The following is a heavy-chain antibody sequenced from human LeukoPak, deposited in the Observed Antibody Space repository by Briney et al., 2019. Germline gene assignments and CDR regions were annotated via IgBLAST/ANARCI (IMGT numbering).Heavy chain of an antibody. Sequence: PGGSLRLSCAASGFTFSSYWKHWVRQAPGKGLVWVSRINSGGSSTSYADSVKGRFTVSRDNAKNTLYLQMNSLRAEDTAVYYCARGTPFWSGSYFDYWGQGTLVTVSS. D-gene: IGHD3-3*01. CDR1: GFTFSSYW. J-gene: IGHJ4*02. CDR2: INSGGSST. CDR3: ARGTPFWSGSYFDY. V-gene: IGHV3-74*01.